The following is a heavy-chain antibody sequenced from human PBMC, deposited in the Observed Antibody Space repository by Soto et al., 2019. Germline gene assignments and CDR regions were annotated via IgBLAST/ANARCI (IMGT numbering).Heavy chain of an antibody. CDR3: TTDPELGIADY. D-gene: IGHD7-27*01. CDR1: GFTFSNAW. CDR2: IKSKTDGGTT. J-gene: IGHJ4*02. V-gene: IGHV3-15*01. Sequence: GGSLRLPCAASGFTFSNAWMSWVRQAPGKGLEWVGRIKSKTDGGTTDYAAPVKGRFTISRDDSKNTLYLQMNSLKTEDTAVYYCTTDPELGIADYWGQGTLVTVSS.